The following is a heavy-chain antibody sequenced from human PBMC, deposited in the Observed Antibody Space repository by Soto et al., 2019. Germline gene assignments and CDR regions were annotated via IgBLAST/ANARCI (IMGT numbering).Heavy chain of an antibody. Sequence: GGSLRLSCAASGFTFSSYGMHWVRQAPGKGLEWVAVISYDGSNKYYADSVKGRFTISRDNSKNTLYPQMNSLRAEDTAVYYCARRWALSVVDYWGQGTLVTVSS. V-gene: IGHV3-30*03. CDR2: ISYDGSNK. J-gene: IGHJ4*02. CDR3: ARRWALSVVDY. D-gene: IGHD2-15*01. CDR1: GFTFSSYG.